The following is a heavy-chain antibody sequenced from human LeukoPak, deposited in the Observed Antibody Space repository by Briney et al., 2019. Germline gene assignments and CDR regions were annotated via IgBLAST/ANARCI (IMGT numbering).Heavy chain of an antibody. V-gene: IGHV3-53*01. D-gene: IGHD5-18*01. Sequence: GGSLRLSCAASGFTFGSYWMSWVRQAPGKGLEWVSVIYSGDITYYTDSVKGRFTISRDNSKNTLYLQMNSLRAEDTAVYYCARGSGYSYGFPDYWGQGTLVTVSS. CDR1: GFTFGSYW. CDR2: IYSGDIT. CDR3: ARGSGYSYGFPDY. J-gene: IGHJ4*02.